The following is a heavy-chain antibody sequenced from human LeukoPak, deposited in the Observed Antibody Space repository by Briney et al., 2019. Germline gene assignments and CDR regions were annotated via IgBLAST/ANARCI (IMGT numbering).Heavy chain of an antibody. V-gene: IGHV7-4-1*02. CDR3: ARGIYYDILTGYNQLYNFDY. CDR1: GYTFTSYA. Sequence: ASVKVSCKASGYTFTSYAMNWVRPAPGQGLEWMGWINTNTGNPTYAQGFTGRFVFSLDTSVSTAYLQISSLKAEDTAVYYCARGIYYDILTGYNQLYNFDYWGQGTLVTVSS. CDR2: INTNTGNP. J-gene: IGHJ4*02. D-gene: IGHD3-9*01.